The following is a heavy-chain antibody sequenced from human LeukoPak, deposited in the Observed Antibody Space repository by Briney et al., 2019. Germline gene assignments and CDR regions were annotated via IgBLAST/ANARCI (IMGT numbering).Heavy chain of an antibody. CDR1: GFTVITND. CDR2: LYSDGNT. J-gene: IGHJ4*02. Sequence: GGSLRLSCAASGFTVITNDMTWVRQAPGKGLEWVSVLYSDGNTKYADSVQGRFTISRDNSTNTLYLEMNSLSPDDTAVYYCARGVEPLAANTLAYWGQGTLVTVSS. CDR3: ARGVEPLAANTLAY. V-gene: IGHV3-53*01. D-gene: IGHD1-14*01.